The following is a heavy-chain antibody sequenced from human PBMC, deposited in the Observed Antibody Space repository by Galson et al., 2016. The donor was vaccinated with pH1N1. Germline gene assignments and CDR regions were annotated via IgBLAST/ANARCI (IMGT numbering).Heavy chain of an antibody. V-gene: IGHV3-74*01. CDR2: INSDGTTT. CDR1: GFTFSNSW. D-gene: IGHD3-9*01. Sequence: SLRLSCAASGFTFSNSWMHWVRQAPGSGLVWVSYINSDGTTTTYADSVRGRFTISRDNAKKSLYLEMGSLRAEDTAVYYCARDLGSTGYLKYWGQGILVIVSA. CDR3: ARDLGSTGYLKY. J-gene: IGHJ1*01.